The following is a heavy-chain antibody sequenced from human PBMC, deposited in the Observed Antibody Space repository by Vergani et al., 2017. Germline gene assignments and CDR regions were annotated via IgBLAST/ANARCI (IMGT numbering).Heavy chain of an antibody. V-gene: IGHV4-61*10. Sequence: QVQLQESGPGLVKPSETLSLTCTVSGGSVSSGSYYWSWIRQPAGKGLEWIGYIYYSGSTNYNPSLKSRVTISVDTSKNQFSLKLSSVTAADTAVYYCARGNYYDSSGTYYYYYYGMDVWGQGTTVTVSS. CDR3: ARGNYYDSSGTYYYYYYGMDV. CDR1: GGSVSSGSYY. D-gene: IGHD3-22*01. CDR2: IYYSGST. J-gene: IGHJ6*02.